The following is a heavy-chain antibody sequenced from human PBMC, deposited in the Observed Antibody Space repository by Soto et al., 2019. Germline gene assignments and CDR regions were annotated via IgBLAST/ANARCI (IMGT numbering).Heavy chain of an antibody. J-gene: IGHJ6*02. D-gene: IGHD6-13*01. CDR1: GDSISNSNW. Sequence: QVQLHQSGPGLVKPSGTLSLTCAVSGDSISNSNWWSWVRQPPGKGLEWIGEIYHSGSTNYNPSLKSRVTLSVDKSKNQFSPNLTSVTAADTAVYYCARQEQQQVLFYSYGLDVWGQGTTVTVSS. CDR3: ARQEQQQVLFYSYGLDV. CDR2: IYHSGST. V-gene: IGHV4-4*02.